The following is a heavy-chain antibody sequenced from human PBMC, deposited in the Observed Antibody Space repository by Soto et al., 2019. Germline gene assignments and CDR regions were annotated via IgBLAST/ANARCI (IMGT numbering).Heavy chain of an antibody. V-gene: IGHV3-30*18. CDR3: AKDRSGYGTNYYYYGMDV. Sequence: PGGSLRHSCAASEFPFSSYGMHWVRQAPGKGLEWVAVISYDGSNKYYADSAKGRFTISRNNSKNTLYLQMNSLRAEDTAVYYCAKDRSGYGTNYYYYGMDVWGQGTTVTVSS. J-gene: IGHJ6*02. CDR1: EFPFSSYG. CDR2: ISYDGSNK. D-gene: IGHD5-12*01.